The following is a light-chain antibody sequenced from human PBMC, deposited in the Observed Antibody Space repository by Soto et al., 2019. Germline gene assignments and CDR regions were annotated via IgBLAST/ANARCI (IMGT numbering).Light chain of an antibody. CDR2: EGS. CDR3: CSYAGSSTLVV. V-gene: IGLV2-23*01. J-gene: IGLJ2*01. Sequence: QSVLTQPASVSGSPGQSITISCTGTSSDVGSYNIVSWYQQHPGKAPKLMIYEGSKRPSGVSNRFSGSKSGNTASLTISGVQAEDEADYYCCSYAGSSTLVVFGGGTKLNVL. CDR1: SSDVGSYNI.